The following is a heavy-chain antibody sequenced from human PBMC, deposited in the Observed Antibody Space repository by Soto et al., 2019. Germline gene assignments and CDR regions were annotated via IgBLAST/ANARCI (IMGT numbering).Heavy chain of an antibody. CDR3: ARAPSSSSSGVDY. Sequence: QVQLVESGGGVVQPGRSLRLSCAASGFTFSSYAMHWVRQAPGKGLEWVAVISYDGSNKYYADSVKGRFTISRDNSKNTLYLQRHGLSAEDTAVYYCARAPSSSSSGVDYWGQGTLVTVSS. CDR1: GFTFSSYA. J-gene: IGHJ4*02. CDR2: ISYDGSNK. D-gene: IGHD6-13*01. V-gene: IGHV3-30-3*01.